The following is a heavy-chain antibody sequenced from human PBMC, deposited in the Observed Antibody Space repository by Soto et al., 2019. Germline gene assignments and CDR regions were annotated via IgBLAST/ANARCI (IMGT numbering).Heavy chain of an antibody. J-gene: IGHJ4*02. Sequence: GGSLRLSCAASGFTFSSYSMNWVRQAPGKGLEWVSYISSSSSTIYYADSVKGRFTISRDNAKNSLYLQMNSLRDEDTAVYYCASSPQQLAPYYFDYWGQGTLVTVSS. CDR3: ASSPQQLAPYYFDY. CDR2: ISSSSSTI. CDR1: GFTFSSYS. V-gene: IGHV3-48*02. D-gene: IGHD6-13*01.